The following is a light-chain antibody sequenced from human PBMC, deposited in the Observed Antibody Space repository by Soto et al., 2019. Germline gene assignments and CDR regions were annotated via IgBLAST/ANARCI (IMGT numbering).Light chain of an antibody. V-gene: IGKV1-39*01. Sequence: DVQMTQSPSSLSASVGDSVTITCRASQSVFNHLSWFQQRPGKGPKLLIYDASSLHAGVPSRFSGSGYGTDFTLTISTVHPEDCAIYYCHQSSSSPLTFGGGTKVELK. CDR2: DAS. CDR1: QSVFNH. J-gene: IGKJ4*01. CDR3: HQSSSSPLT.